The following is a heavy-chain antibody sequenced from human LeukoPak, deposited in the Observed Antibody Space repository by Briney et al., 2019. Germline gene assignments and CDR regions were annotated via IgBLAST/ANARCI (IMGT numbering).Heavy chain of an antibody. CDR1: GGSISSSSYY. Sequence: ASETLSLTCTVSGGSISSSSYYWSWIRQPPGKGLEWIGEINHSGSTNYNPSLKSRVTISVDTSKNQFSLKLSSVTAADTAVYYCARGRGDSSGYYYFQHWGQGTLVTVSS. CDR3: ARGRGDSSGYYYFQH. V-gene: IGHV4-39*07. CDR2: INHSGST. J-gene: IGHJ1*01. D-gene: IGHD3-22*01.